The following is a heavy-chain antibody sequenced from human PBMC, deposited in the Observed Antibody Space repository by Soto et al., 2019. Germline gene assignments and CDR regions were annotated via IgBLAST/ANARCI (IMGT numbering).Heavy chain of an antibody. CDR3: ATRRRQPV. Sequence: QVQLQESGPGLVKPSGTLSLVCAVSGGYVSSGTGCTWVLQPPGKGLEWIGEIDAGGYTNHNPSLESRVTTTMDESNNQFALNLTAVAAADTAVYYCATRRRQPVWGQGTLVTVSS. D-gene: IGHD6-13*01. CDR2: IDAGGYT. V-gene: IGHV4-4*02. CDR1: GGYVSSGTG. J-gene: IGHJ4*02.